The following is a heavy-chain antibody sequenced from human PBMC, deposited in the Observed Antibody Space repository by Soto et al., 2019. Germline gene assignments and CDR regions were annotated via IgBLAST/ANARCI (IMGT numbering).Heavy chain of an antibody. CDR2: ISSSSSYI. J-gene: IGHJ4*02. CDR3: ARAYCGGDCYSGGYFDY. Sequence: EVKLLESGGGLVQPGGSLRLACAASGFTFSSYAMSWVRQAPGKGLEWVSSISSSSSYIYYADSVKGRFTISRDNAKNSLYLQMNSLRAEDTAVYYCARAYCGGDCYSGGYFDYWGQGTLVTVSS. CDR1: GFTFSSYA. V-gene: IGHV3-21*01. D-gene: IGHD2-21*02.